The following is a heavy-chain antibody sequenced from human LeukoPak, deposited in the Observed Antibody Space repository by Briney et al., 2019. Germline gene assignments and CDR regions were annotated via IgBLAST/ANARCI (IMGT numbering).Heavy chain of an antibody. D-gene: IGHD2-2*02. J-gene: IGHJ3*02. CDR2: VNPGGGST. V-gene: IGHV1-46*01. CDR3: ASVRYCSSTSCYTGAFDI. Sequence: ASVKVSCKASGYIFSSYHIHWVRQAPGQGLEWMGIVNPGGGSTSYAQKFQGRVTMTRDTSTSTVYMELRSLRSEDTAVYYCASVRYCSSTSCYTGAFDIWGQGTMVTVSS. CDR1: GYIFSSYH.